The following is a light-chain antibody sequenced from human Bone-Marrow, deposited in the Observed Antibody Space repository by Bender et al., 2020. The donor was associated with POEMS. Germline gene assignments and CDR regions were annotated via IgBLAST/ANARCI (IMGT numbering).Light chain of an antibody. Sequence: QLVVTQSPSASASLGASVKITCTLSSGHSTYAISWHQQQPGKGPRFLMNVNKDGSHTKGDGIPDRFSGSRSGAECHLTISSLQSEDEADYYCLTGGPGIRVFGGGTKLIVL. CDR3: LTGGPGIRV. CDR2: VNKDGSH. V-gene: IGLV4-69*01. CDR1: SGHSTYA. J-gene: IGLJ3*02.